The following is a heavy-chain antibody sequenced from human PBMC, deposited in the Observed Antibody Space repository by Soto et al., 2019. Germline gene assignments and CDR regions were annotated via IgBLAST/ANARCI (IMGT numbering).Heavy chain of an antibody. CDR3: ASKNYYDSSGYPYYFDY. V-gene: IGHV1-69*06. J-gene: IGHJ4*02. CDR1: GGTSSYA. CDR2: IIPVFRTT. Sequence: SVKVSCKASGGTSSYAINWARQAPGQGLEWMGGIIPVFRTTKYAQKFLGRVTITADKSTSTAYMELSSLRSEDTAVYYCASKNYYDSSGYPYYFDYWGQGTLVTVSS. D-gene: IGHD3-22*01.